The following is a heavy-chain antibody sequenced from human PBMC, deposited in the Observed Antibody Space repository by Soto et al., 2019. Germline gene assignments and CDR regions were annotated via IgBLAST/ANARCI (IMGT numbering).Heavy chain of an antibody. CDR2: INHSGST. Sequence: QVQLQQWGAGLLKPSETLSLTCAVYGGSFSGYYWSWIRQPPGKGLEWIGEINHSGSTNYNPSLKSRVTISVDTSKNQFTLKLSSVTAADTAVYYCARGEYSSSSGYYYYYMDVWGKGTTVTDSS. CDR3: ARGEYSSSSGYYYYYMDV. D-gene: IGHD6-6*01. V-gene: IGHV4-34*01. CDR1: GGSFSGYY. J-gene: IGHJ6*03.